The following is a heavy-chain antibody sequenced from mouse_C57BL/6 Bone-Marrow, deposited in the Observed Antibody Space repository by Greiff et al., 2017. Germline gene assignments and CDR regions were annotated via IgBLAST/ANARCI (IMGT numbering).Heavy chain of an antibody. Sequence: VHVKQSGPELVKPGASVKMSCKASGYTFTDYNMHWVKQSHGKSLEWIGYINPNNGGTSYNQKFKGKATLTVNKSSSTAYMELRSLTSEDSAVYYCARSILRYYYAMDYWGQGTSVTVSS. D-gene: IGHD1-1*01. J-gene: IGHJ4*01. V-gene: IGHV1-22*01. CDR3: ARSILRYYYAMDY. CDR1: GYTFTDYN. CDR2: INPNNGGT.